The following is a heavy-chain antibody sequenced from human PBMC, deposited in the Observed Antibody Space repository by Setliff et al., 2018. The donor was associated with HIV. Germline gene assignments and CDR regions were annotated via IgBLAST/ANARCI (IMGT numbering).Heavy chain of an antibody. CDR1: GYTFSTYY. CDR3: ASERRIVVGYYFDY. D-gene: IGHD3-22*01. V-gene: IGHV1-46*01. CDR2: ISPSGGST. J-gene: IGHJ4*02. Sequence: ASVKVSCKASGYTFSTYYLHWVRQAPGQGLEWLGIISPSGGSTSYAQKFQGRVTMTRDTSTSTFYMDLSSLRSDDTAVYYCASERRIVVGYYFDYWGQGTLVTVSS.